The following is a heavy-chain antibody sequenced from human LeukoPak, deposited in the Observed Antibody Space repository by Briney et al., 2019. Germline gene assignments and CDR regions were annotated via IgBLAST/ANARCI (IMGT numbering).Heavy chain of an antibody. J-gene: IGHJ4*02. V-gene: IGHV3-23*01. Sequence: PGGSLRLSCTASGLSFSSYSMSWVRQAPGKGLEWVAIISGSGTGGVTYYADSVKGRFTISRDTSKNTLYLQMNSLRAEDTAVYYCARDRMDGSGWYFGYWGQGTLVTVSS. D-gene: IGHD6-19*01. CDR1: GLSFSSYS. CDR2: ISGSGTGGVT. CDR3: ARDRMDGSGWYFGY.